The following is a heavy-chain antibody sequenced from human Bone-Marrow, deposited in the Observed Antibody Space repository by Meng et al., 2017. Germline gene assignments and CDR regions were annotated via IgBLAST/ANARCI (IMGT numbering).Heavy chain of an antibody. D-gene: IGHD4-17*01. CDR2: IFYSGTT. CDR3: ARRRNGDRLFDY. CDR1: GGSISTGGDY. Sequence: SETLSLTCTVSGGSISTGGDYWTWIRQHPGEGLEWIGYIFYSGTTYYNPSLKSRVTISLDMSKNHFSLKLSSVTAADTAVYYCARRRNGDRLFDYWGQGTLVTVSS. J-gene: IGHJ4*02. V-gene: IGHV4-31*03.